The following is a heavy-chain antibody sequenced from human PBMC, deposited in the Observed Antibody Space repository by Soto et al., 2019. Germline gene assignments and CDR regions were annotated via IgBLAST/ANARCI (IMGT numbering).Heavy chain of an antibody. CDR1: GFTFSNYD. V-gene: IGHV3-13*04. D-gene: IGHD3-10*01. CDR2: IGTPGDT. CDR3: ARARGGGWFGEQLS. Sequence: EVQLVESGGGLVQPGGSLRLSCAASGFTFSNYDMHWVRQATGKGLEWVSGIGTPGDTYYADSVKGRFTISRENAKNSLYLQMTSLRAGDTAVYYCARARGGGWFGEQLSWGQGTLVTVSP. J-gene: IGHJ4*02.